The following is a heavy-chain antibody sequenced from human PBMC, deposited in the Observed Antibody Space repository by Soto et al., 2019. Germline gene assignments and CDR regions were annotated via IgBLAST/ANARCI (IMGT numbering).Heavy chain of an antibody. CDR2: INAGNGNT. CDR3: ARLVLYCSGGSCYSYFDY. J-gene: IGHJ4*02. V-gene: IGHV1-3*01. D-gene: IGHD2-15*01. Sequence: QVQLVQSGAEVKKPGASVKVSCKASGYTFTSYAMHWVRQAPGQRLEWMGWINAGNGNTKYSQKFQGRVTITRDTSASTAYMELSSLRSEDTTVYYCARLVLYCSGGSCYSYFDYWGQGTLVTVSS. CDR1: GYTFTSYA.